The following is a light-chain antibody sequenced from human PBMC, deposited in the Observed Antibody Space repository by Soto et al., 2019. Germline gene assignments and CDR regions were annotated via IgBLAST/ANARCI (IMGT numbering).Light chain of an antibody. CDR3: SSYTNINTRACV. CDR2: EVT. J-gene: IGLJ1*01. V-gene: IGLV2-14*01. CDR1: SGDIGSYNR. Sequence: LTQPASVSGSPGQSITISCTGTSGDIGSYNRVSWYQQHPGKAPKLIIYEVTDRPSGVSNCFSGSKSGNTASLTISGLQAEDEAEYYCSSYTNINTRACVFGTGTKVTVL.